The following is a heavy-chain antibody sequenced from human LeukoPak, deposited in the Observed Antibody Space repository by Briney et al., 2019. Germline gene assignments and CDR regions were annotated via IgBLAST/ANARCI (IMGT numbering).Heavy chain of an antibody. CDR1: GFRFTEFW. D-gene: IGHD2-15*01. V-gene: IGHV3-7*01. Sequence: GGSLRLPCAAPGFRFTEFWMSWVRQARGKGLEWVANIKEDGSEQHYVDSVKGRFTISRDDATKSVYLQMNSLRAEDTALYYCARDSRPRGGSCFDSWGQGILVTVSS. J-gene: IGHJ4*02. CDR2: IKEDGSEQ. CDR3: ARDSRPRGGSCFDS.